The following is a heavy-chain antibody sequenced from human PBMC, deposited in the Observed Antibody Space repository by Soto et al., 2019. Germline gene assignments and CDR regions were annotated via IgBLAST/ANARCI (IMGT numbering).Heavy chain of an antibody. CDR1: GGSVSSGSYY. V-gene: IGHV4-61*01. CDR3: ARDRGITIFGVVISNWFDP. D-gene: IGHD3-3*01. Sequence: SETLSLTCTVSGGSVSSGSYYWSWIRQPPGKGLEWIGYIYYSGSTNYNPSLKSRVTISVDTSKSQFSLKLSSVTAADTAVYYCARDRGITIFGVVISNWFDPWGQGTLVTVSS. J-gene: IGHJ5*02. CDR2: IYYSGST.